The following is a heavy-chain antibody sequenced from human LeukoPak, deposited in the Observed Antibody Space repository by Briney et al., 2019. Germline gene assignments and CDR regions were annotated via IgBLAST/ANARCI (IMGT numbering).Heavy chain of an antibody. CDR3: ARDLYGVSDSSGYFYPFDY. Sequence: SETLSLTCTVSGGSISSSSYYWGWIRQPQGKGLEWIGYIYYTGSTNYNPSLKSRVTISVDTSKNQFSLKLSSVTAADTAVYYCARDLYGVSDSSGYFYPFDYWGQGTLVTVSS. CDR2: IYYTGST. CDR1: GGSISSSSYY. J-gene: IGHJ4*02. V-gene: IGHV4-61*01. D-gene: IGHD3-22*01.